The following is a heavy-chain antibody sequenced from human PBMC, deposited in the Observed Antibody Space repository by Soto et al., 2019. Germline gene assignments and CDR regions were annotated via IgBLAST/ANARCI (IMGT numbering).Heavy chain of an antibody. V-gene: IGHV4-4*07. CDR1: RGAITGYS. CDR2: VFGSGIT. D-gene: IGHD6-25*01. J-gene: IGHJ6*04. CDR3: ARTSRDGYNYKYYYGLDV. Sequence: QVQLQESGPGLVKPSETLTLICTVSRGAITGYSWSWIRQPAGKGLEWIWPVFGSGITNDNPLFKTRVSMSVDTSKNQFSLKLRSVTAADTAIYYWARTSRDGYNYKYYYGLDVWGKGTTVTVAP.